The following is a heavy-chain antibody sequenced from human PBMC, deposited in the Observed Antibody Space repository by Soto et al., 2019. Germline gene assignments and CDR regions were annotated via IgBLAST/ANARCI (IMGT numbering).Heavy chain of an antibody. Sequence: QVQLVQSGAEVKKPGSSVRVSCKASGDTSDSFSISWVRQAPGQGLVWMGGIIPMFGTGNYAQKFQGRLTITADESTGTSYMDLKSLRSEDTALYFCARENRDDNSGWYSSSDWSDPWGQGTLVTVSS. J-gene: IGHJ5*02. CDR3: ARENRDDNSGWYSSSDWSDP. CDR1: GDTSDSFS. V-gene: IGHV1-69*01. D-gene: IGHD6-19*01. CDR2: IIPMFGTG.